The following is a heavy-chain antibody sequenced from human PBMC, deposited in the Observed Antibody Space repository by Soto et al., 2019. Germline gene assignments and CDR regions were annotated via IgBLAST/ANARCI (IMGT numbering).Heavy chain of an antibody. D-gene: IGHD3-22*01. J-gene: IGHJ1*01. Sequence: GGSLRLSGAASGFTFSSYSIHWVRQAPCKGLEWVAVISYDGINKYYADSVKGRFTISRDNSKNTLYLQMNSLRAEDTAVYYCARDYYYDRSGYSSGYFQHFGQRTLVPFSS. V-gene: IGHV3-30-3*01. CDR3: ARDYYYDRSGYSSGYFQH. CDR1: GFTFSSYS. CDR2: ISYDGINK.